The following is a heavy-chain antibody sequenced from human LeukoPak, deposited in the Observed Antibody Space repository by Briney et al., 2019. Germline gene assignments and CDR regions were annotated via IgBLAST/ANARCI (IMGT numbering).Heavy chain of an antibody. V-gene: IGHV3-48*03. CDR3: ARQYYYGSGSYSPFDY. CDR2: ISSSGSTI. D-gene: IGHD3-10*01. J-gene: IGHJ4*02. CDR1: GFTFSSYE. Sequence: GGSLRLSCAASGFTFSSYEMNWLRQAPGKGREWVSYISSSGSTIYYADSVKGRFTISRDNAKISLYLQMNSLRAEDTAVYYCARQYYYGSGSYSPFDYWGQGTLVTVSS.